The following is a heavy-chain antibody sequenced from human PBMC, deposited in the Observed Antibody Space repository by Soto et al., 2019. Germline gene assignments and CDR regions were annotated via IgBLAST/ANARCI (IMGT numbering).Heavy chain of an antibody. CDR2: INPSGGRT. Sequence: ASVKVSCKASGGTFSSYAISWLRQAPGQGLEWMGMINPSGGRTTYAQNFQGRVTMTRDTSTSTVYMEVTSLRSEDRAVYYCARGGYSNNYYGMDVWGQGTTVTVSS. J-gene: IGHJ6*02. CDR1: GGTFSSYA. D-gene: IGHD4-4*01. V-gene: IGHV1-46*01. CDR3: ARGGYSNNYYGMDV.